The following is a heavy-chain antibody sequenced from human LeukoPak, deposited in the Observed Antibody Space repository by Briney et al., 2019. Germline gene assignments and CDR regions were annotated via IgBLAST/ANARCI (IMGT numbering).Heavy chain of an antibody. CDR3: ARFSVVVPAATLGGYYYYGMDV. CDR1: GGSFSGYF. CDR2: INHSGTT. D-gene: IGHD2-2*01. Sequence: SKTLSLTCAVYGGSFSGYFWSWIRQPPGKGLEWIGEINHSGTTNYNPSLKSRVTISVDTSKNQFSLKLSSVTAADTAVYYCARFSVVVPAATLGGYYYYGMDVWGQGTTVTVFS. J-gene: IGHJ6*02. V-gene: IGHV4-34*01.